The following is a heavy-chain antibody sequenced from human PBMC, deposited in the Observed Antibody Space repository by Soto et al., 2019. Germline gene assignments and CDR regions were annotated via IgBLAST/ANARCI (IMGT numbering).Heavy chain of an antibody. J-gene: IGHJ1*01. Sequence: SVKVSCKASGGTFSSYTISWVRQAPGQGLEWMGRIIPILGIANYAQKFQGRVTITADKSTSTAYMELSSLRSEDTAVYYCARDMRQQYFQHWGQGTLVTVSS. D-gene: IGHD2-2*01. CDR1: GGTFSSYT. CDR2: IIPILGIA. CDR3: ARDMRQQYFQH. V-gene: IGHV1-69*04.